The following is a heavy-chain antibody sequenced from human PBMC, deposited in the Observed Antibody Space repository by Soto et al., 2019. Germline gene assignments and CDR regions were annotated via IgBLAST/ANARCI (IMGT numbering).Heavy chain of an antibody. CDR2: IIPIFGTA. V-gene: IGHV1-69*01. J-gene: IGHJ4*01. CDR3: ARDYYAAVSDPGVLDY. D-gene: IGHD3-10*01. CDR1: GCTFSSYS. Sequence: QVQLVQSGAEVKKPGSSVKVSCKASGCTFSSYSISWVRQAPGQGLAWMGGIIPIFGTANYAQKFQGRVTITADESTSTAYMELSSLRSEDTAVYYCARDYYAAVSDPGVLDYWGHGTLVTVSS.